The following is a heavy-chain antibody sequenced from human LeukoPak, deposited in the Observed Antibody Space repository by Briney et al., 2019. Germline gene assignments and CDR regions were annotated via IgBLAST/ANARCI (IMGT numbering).Heavy chain of an antibody. CDR3: ARDRYYDSGSYYN. Sequence: SETLSLTCTVSGGSISSYYWNWIRQPPGKGLEWIGYIYYSGSTNYNPSLKSRVTISVDTSKIQFSWKRSSVTAADTAVYYCARDRYYDSGSYYNWGQGTLVTVSS. D-gene: IGHD3-10*01. CDR1: GGSISSYY. V-gene: IGHV4-59*01. J-gene: IGHJ4*02. CDR2: IYYSGST.